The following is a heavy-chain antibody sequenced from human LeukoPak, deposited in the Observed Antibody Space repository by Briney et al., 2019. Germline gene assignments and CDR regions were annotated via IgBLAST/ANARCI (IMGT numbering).Heavy chain of an antibody. D-gene: IGHD6-19*01. CDR2: IYYSGST. Sequence: SETLSLTCTVSGGAISSGDYYWSWIRQPPGRGLEWIGYIYYSGSTYYNPSLKSRVTISVDTSKNQFSLKLSSVTAADTAVYYCARGQWLVLDYWGQGTLVTVSS. CDR1: GGAISSGDYY. V-gene: IGHV4-30-4*01. CDR3: ARGQWLVLDY. J-gene: IGHJ4*02.